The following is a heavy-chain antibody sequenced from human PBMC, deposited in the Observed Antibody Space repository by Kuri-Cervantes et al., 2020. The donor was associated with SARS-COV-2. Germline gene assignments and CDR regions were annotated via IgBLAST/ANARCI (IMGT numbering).Heavy chain of an antibody. J-gene: IGHJ6*02. Sequence: GESLKISCAASGFTFSSYGMHWVRQAPGKGLVWVSRINSDGSSTSYADSVKGRFTISRDNSKNTLHLQMNSLRPEDTAVYYCARQLPSYYTMDVWGQGTTVT. CDR2: INSDGSST. D-gene: IGHD2-2*01. CDR1: GFTFSSYG. CDR3: ARQLPSYYTMDV. V-gene: IGHV3-74*01.